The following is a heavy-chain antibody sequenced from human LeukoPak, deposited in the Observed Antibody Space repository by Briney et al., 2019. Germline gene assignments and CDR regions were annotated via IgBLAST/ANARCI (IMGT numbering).Heavy chain of an antibody. CDR2: IYHSGST. V-gene: IGHV4-38-2*02. CDR3: ARSGYD. D-gene: IGHD3-10*01. CDR1: GYSISSGYY. J-gene: IGHJ4*02. Sequence: SETLSLTCTVSGYSISSGYYWGWLRQPPGKGLEWIGRIYHSGSTYYNPSLKSRVTISVDTSKNQFSLKLSSVAAADRAVYYCARSGYDWGQGTLVTVSS.